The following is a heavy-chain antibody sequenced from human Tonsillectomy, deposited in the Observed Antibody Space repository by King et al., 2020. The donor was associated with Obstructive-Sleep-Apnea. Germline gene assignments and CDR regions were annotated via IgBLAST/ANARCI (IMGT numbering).Heavy chain of an antibody. CDR3: ARNPVTMIVVAHKYFDY. CDR1: GFTFSSYS. J-gene: IGHJ4*02. V-gene: IGHV3-48*04. D-gene: IGHD3-22*01. Sequence: DVQLVESGGGLVQPGGSLRLSCAASGFTFSSYSMNWVRQAPGKGLEWVSYISSSSSTIYYADSVKGRFTISRDNAKNSLYLQMNSLRAEDTAVYYCARNPVTMIVVAHKYFDYWGQGTLVTVSS. CDR2: ISSSSSTI.